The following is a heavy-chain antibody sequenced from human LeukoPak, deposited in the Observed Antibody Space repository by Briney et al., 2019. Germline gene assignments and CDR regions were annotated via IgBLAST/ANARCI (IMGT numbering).Heavy chain of an antibody. CDR3: TRDRLRAEDD. CDR1: GFTFSGHW. V-gene: IGHV3-7*01. CDR2: INQGGSDK. Sequence: GGSLTLSCAASGFTFSGHWMSWVRQAPGKGLEWVANINQGGSDKYYVDSVKGRFTNSRNNANNLLYLQMNSVRGEDTAVYYCTRDRLRAEDDWGQGTLVTVSS. J-gene: IGHJ4*02. D-gene: IGHD1-14*01.